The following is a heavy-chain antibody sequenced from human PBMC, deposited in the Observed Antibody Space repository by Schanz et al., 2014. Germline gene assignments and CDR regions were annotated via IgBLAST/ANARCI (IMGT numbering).Heavy chain of an antibody. CDR2: ISGSGGST. V-gene: IGHV3-23*01. CDR1: GFTFSSYA. J-gene: IGHJ4*02. Sequence: EVQLLESGGGLVQPGGSLRLSCAASGFTFSSYAMSWVRQAPGKGLEWVSGISGSGGSTYYADSVKGRFTISRDNSKNTLYLQMNSLRAEDTAVYYCAKDLLYGAPMPLNHLGYWGQGTLVTVSS. D-gene: IGHD2-2*01. CDR3: AKDLLYGAPMPLNHLGY.